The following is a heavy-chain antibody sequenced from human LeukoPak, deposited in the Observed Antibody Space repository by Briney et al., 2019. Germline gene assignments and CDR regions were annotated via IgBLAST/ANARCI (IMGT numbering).Heavy chain of an antibody. CDR1: GYTFTSYA. J-gene: IGHJ4*02. CDR3: ARVVRYSNGPLTDPLPYYFDY. D-gene: IGHD6-19*01. CDR2: INAGNGNT. Sequence: ASVKVSCKASGYTFTSYAMHWVRQAPGERLEWMGWINAGNGNTKYSQGFQGRVTITRDTSASAVYMELSSLRSDDMAVYYCARVVRYSNGPLTDPLPYYFDYWGQGPLVTVPS. V-gene: IGHV1-3*03.